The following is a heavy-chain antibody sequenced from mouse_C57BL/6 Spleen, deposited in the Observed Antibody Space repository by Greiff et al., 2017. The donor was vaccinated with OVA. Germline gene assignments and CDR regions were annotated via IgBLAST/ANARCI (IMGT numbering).Heavy chain of an antibody. V-gene: IGHV1-64*01. CDR1: GYTFTSYW. CDR2: IHPNSGST. J-gene: IGHJ2*01. CDR3: ARRGEGGYFDY. Sequence: QAQLQQPGAELVKPGASVKLSCKASGYTFTSYWMHWVKQRPGQGLEWIGMIHPNSGSTNYNEKFKSKATLTVDKSSSTAYMQLSSLTSEDSAVYYCARRGEGGYFDYWGQGTTLTVSS.